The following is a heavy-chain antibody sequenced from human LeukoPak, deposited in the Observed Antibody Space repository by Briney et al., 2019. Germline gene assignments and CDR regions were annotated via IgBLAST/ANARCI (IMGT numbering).Heavy chain of an antibody. CDR3: ARDYGGWYYFDY. D-gene: IGHD6-19*01. Sequence: PSETLSLTCTVSGGSISSGSYYWSWIRQPAGKGLEWIGRIYTSGSTNYNPSLKSRVTISVDTSNNQFSLQLSSVTAADTALYYCARDYGGWYYFDYWGQGTLVTVSS. V-gene: IGHV4-61*02. CDR1: GGSISSGSYY. J-gene: IGHJ4*02. CDR2: IYTSGST.